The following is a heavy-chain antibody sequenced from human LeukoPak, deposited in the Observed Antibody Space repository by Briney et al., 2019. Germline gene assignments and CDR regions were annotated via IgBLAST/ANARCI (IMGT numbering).Heavy chain of an antibody. V-gene: IGHV3-30*03. D-gene: IGHD2-21*02. CDR1: GFTFSSYG. Sequence: GGSLRLSCAASGFTFSSYGMHWVRQAPGKGLEWVAVISYDGSNKYYADSVKGRFTISRDISKNTLYLQMNNLRAEDTAVYYCARDLGKVTTAWGQGSLVTVSS. CDR2: ISYDGSNK. J-gene: IGHJ5*02. CDR3: ARDLGKVTTA.